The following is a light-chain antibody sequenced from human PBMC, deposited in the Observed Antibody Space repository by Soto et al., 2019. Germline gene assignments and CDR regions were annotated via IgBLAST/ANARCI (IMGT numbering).Light chain of an antibody. V-gene: IGKV3-20*01. CDR2: GAS. J-gene: IGKJ4*01. CDR1: QSVSSNY. CDR3: QQYDTAPPLT. Sequence: EIVLTQSPGTLSLSPGARATLSCRASQSVSSNYLAWYQQKPGQAPRLLIYGASSRATGIPDRFSGRGSGTDFTLTISRLEPEDSAVYYCQQYDTAPPLTFGGGTKVDVK.